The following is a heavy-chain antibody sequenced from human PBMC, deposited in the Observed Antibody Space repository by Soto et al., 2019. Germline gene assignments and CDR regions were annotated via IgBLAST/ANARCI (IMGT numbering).Heavy chain of an antibody. V-gene: IGHV3-30-3*01. CDR3: ASGAAFYYDPSRY. CDR2: MSPGGNSQ. CDR1: GCNFNIHA. Sequence: QVQLMESGGGGVQSGGSLRLSCAAPGCNFNIHALHWIRQAPGDGLEWVAVMSPGGNSQYYADSVKGRFTISRDTSKSTLYLQMTRLRPEDTAVYYCASGAAFYYDPSRYWGQGTLVTVSS. J-gene: IGHJ4*02. D-gene: IGHD3-22*01.